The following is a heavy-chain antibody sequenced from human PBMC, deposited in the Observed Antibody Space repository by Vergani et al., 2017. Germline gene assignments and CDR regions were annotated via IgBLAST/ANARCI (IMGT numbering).Heavy chain of an antibody. CDR2: IGTAGDT. Sequence: VRLVESGGGVVQPGRSLRLSCAASGFTFSTYDMHWVRQATGKGLEWVSAIGTAGDTYYPGSVKGRFTISRENAKNSLYLQMNGLRAGDTAVYYCARRDSSSPALDYWGQGTLVTVSS. V-gene: IGHV3-13*01. CDR1: GFTFSTYD. J-gene: IGHJ4*02. D-gene: IGHD6-6*01. CDR3: ARRDSSSPALDY.